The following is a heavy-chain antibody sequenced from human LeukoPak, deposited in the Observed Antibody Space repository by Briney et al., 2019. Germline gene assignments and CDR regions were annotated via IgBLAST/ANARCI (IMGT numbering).Heavy chain of an antibody. D-gene: IGHD2-15*01. CDR3: ARDNPPFCNGGTSYSY. CDR2: IIPILNIA. J-gene: IGHJ4*02. V-gene: IGHV1-69*04. CDR1: GGTFSSYA. Sequence: SVKVSCKASGGTFSSYAISWVRLAPGQGLEWMGRIIPILNIANYAQKFQGRVTIVADESTSTAYMELSSLRSEDTAVYYCARDNPPFCNGGTSYSYWGQGTLVTVSS.